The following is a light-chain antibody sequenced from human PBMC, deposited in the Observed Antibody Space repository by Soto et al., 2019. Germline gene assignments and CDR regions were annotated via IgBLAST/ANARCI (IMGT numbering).Light chain of an antibody. J-gene: IGLJ2*01. CDR2: EVS. CDR3: SSYAGSNILV. V-gene: IGLV2-8*01. CDR1: SSDVGGYNY. Sequence: QSALTQPPSASGSPGQSVTVPCTGTSSDVGGYNYVSWYQQHPGKAPKLMIYEVSKRPSGVPDRFSGSKSGNTASLTVSGLQAEDEADYYCSSYAGSNILVFGGGTQLTVL.